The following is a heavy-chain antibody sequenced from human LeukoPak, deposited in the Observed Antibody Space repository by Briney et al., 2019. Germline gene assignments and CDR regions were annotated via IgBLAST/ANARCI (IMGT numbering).Heavy chain of an antibody. CDR2: ISYDGSNK. J-gene: IGHJ4*02. CDR1: GSTFSSYG. Sequence: SGRSLRLSCAASGSTFSSYGMHWVRQAPGKGLEWVAVISYDGSNKYYADSVKGRFTISRDNSKNTLYLQMNSLRAEDTAVYYCAKDHSGYGDYFDYWGQGTLVTVSS. V-gene: IGHV3-30*18. CDR3: AKDHSGYGDYFDY. D-gene: IGHD4-17*01.